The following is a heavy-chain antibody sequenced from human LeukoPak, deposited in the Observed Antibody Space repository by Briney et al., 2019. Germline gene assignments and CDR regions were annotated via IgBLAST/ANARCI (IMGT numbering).Heavy chain of an antibody. V-gene: IGHV4-39*01. CDR1: GGSISSSSYY. J-gene: IGHJ4*02. CDR2: TYYSGST. D-gene: IGHD3-3*01. Sequence: SETLSLTCTVSGGSISSSSYYWGWIRQPPGKGLEWIGSTYYSGSTYYNPSLKSRVTISVDTSKNQFSLKLSSVTAADTAVYYCARYLRFLEWLLSEDWGQGTLVTVSS. CDR3: ARYLRFLEWLLSED.